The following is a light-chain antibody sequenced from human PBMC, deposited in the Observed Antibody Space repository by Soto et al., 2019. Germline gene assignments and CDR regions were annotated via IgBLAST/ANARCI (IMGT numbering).Light chain of an antibody. CDR1: SSDVGGYNY. J-gene: IGLJ1*01. V-gene: IGLV2-8*01. CDR3: SSYAGSNNYV. Sequence: QSALTQPPSASGSTGQSVTSSCTGTSSDVGGYNYVSWYQQHPGKAPKLMIYEVSKRPSGVPDRFSGSKSGNTASLTVSGLQAEDEADYYCSSYAGSNNYVFGTGTKLTVL. CDR2: EVS.